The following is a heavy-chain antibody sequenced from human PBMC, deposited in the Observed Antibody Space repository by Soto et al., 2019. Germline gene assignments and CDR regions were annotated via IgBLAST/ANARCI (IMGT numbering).Heavy chain of an antibody. CDR2: IYYSGST. J-gene: IGHJ4*02. D-gene: IGHD1-20*01. Sequence: SETLSLTCTVSGGSISSSSYYWGWIRQPPGKGLEWIGSIYYSGSTYYNPSLKSRVTISVDTSKNQYSLKLSSVTAADTAVYYCARLTGTTIDYWGQGTLVTVSS. CDR3: ARLTGTTIDY. CDR1: GGSISSSSYY. V-gene: IGHV4-39*01.